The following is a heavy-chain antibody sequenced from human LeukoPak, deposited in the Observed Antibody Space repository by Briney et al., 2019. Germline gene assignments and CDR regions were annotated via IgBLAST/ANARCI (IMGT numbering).Heavy chain of an antibody. CDR2: VYYSWTT. J-gene: IGHJ4*02. Sequence: PSETLSLTCTVSGGSISTYYWSWIRQPPGKGLEWIGFVYYSWTTEYNPSLKSRTTISVDTSKNQFSLELSSVTAADTAVYYCARDPAGTVDHSWGQGILVTVSS. D-gene: IGHD1-7*01. V-gene: IGHV4-59*01. CDR3: ARDPAGTVDHS. CDR1: GGSISTYY.